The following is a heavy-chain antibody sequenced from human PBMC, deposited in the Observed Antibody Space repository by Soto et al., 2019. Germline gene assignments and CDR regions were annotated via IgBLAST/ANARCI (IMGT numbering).Heavy chain of an antibody. J-gene: IGHJ6*02. D-gene: IGHD5-12*01. CDR2: IYYSGST. CDR3: ARDRRGYSGYGMDV. CDR1: GGSISSGGYY. Sequence: SETLSLTCTVSGGSISSGGYYWSWIRQHPGKGLEWIGYIYYSGSTYYNPPLKSRVTISVDTSKNQFSLKLSSVTAADTAVYYCARDRRGYSGYGMDVWGQGTTVTVSS. V-gene: IGHV4-31*03.